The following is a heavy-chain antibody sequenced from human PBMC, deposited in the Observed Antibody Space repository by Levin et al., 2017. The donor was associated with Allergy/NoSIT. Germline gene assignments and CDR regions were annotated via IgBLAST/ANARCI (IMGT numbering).Heavy chain of an antibody. J-gene: IGHJ3*02. V-gene: IGHV4-59*01. Sequence: PSETLSLTCTVSGGSISSDYWSLIRQTPGKGLEWIGSISYSGTTKYNPSLKSRVAVSVDTSKNQFSLKVTSVTAADTAIYYCAREHPLADAFDIWGQGTMVTVSS. CDR1: GGSISSDY. CDR2: ISYSGTT. CDR3: AREHPLADAFDI.